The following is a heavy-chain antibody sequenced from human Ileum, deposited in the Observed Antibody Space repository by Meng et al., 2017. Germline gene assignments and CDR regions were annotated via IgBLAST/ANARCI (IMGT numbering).Heavy chain of an antibody. CDR3: ARARLRQLDF. Sequence: QLQLQESGPGLVKPSQPLSRTCTVSGGSISRGGFFLSWIRQHPGKALEWIVSVYYNGNTYYNPSLKLRVTISADKSKNQFSLSLTSVTAADTAMYYCARARLRQLDFWGQGTLVTVSS. CDR2: VYYNGNT. CDR1: GGSISRGGFF. D-gene: IGHD5-12*01. J-gene: IGHJ4*02. V-gene: IGHV4-31*03.